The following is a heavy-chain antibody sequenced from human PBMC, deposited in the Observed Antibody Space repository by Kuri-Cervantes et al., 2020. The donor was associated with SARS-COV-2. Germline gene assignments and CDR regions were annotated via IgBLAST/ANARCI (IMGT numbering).Heavy chain of an antibody. CDR3: ARLTIYSSFSYIDV. Sequence: LSLTCAASGFAFSDYSMSWIRQAPGKGLEWVSYFSTSGTNKYYTDSVKGRFTISRDNANNSLYLQMDSLRAEDTAVYYCARLTIYSSFSYIDVWGRGTSVTVSS. V-gene: IGHV3-11*04. J-gene: IGHJ6*03. CDR1: GFAFSDYS. D-gene: IGHD5-24*01. CDR2: FSTSGTNK.